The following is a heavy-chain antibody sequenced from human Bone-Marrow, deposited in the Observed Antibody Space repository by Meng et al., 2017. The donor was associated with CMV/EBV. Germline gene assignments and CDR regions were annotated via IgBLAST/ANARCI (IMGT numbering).Heavy chain of an antibody. D-gene: IGHD2-2*01. J-gene: IGHJ6*02. V-gene: IGHV3-21*01. CDR1: GFTFSSYS. Sequence: GESLKISCAASGFTFSSYSMNWVRQAPGKGLEWVSSISSSSSYIYYADSVKGRFTISRDNAKNSLYLQMNSLRAEDTAVYYYARDRYQLLNNYYYYGMDVWGQGTTVTVSS. CDR3: ARDRYQLLNNYYYYGMDV. CDR2: ISSSSSYI.